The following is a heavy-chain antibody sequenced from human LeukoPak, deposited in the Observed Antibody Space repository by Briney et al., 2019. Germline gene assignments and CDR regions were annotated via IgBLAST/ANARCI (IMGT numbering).Heavy chain of an antibody. Sequence: GGSLRLSCAASGFTFSVYWMHWVRQAPGKGLEWVSRIRSDGSSTTYADSVKGRLTISRDNAKNSLYLQMNSLRAEDTAVYYCARGRPGYCSSTSCYRYNWFDPWGQGTLVTVSS. J-gene: IGHJ5*02. CDR3: ARGRPGYCSSTSCYRYNWFDP. V-gene: IGHV3-74*01. CDR2: IRSDGSST. D-gene: IGHD2-2*01. CDR1: GFTFSVYW.